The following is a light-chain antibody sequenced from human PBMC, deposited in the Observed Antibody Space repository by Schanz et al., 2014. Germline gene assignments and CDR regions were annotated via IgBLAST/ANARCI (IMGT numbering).Light chain of an antibody. CDR1: QSINNW. CDR2: DAS. Sequence: DIQMTQSPSTLSASVGDRVTITCRASQSINNWLAWYQQKPGKAPKLLIYDASNLETGVPSRFSGSGSGTDFTFTISSLQPDDFATYYCQRYITYPALFGGGTKVEIK. CDR3: QRYITYPAL. J-gene: IGKJ4*01. V-gene: IGKV1-5*01.